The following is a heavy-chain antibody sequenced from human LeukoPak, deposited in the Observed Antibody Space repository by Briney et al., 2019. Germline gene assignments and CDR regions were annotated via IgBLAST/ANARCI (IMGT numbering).Heavy chain of an antibody. V-gene: IGHV5-51*01. CDR1: GYSFTNYW. CDR2: IYPGDSDT. D-gene: IGHD2-21*02. J-gene: IGHJ3*02. CDR3: ASGAYCGGDCYSGAFDI. Sequence: GESLNISFQGSGYSFTNYWIGWVRQMPGKGLEWMGIIYPGDSDTRYSLSFQGQVTISAEKSISTAYLQWRSLKASDTAMYYCASGAYCGGDCYSGAFDIWGQGTMVTVS.